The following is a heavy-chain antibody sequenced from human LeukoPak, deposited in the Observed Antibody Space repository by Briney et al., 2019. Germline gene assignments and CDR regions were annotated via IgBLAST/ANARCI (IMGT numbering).Heavy chain of an antibody. Sequence: SETLSLTCDVYGGSFSGYFWSWVRQPPRKGLKWIGEINHSGSPNYNPSLKSRVTISVDTSKNQFSLKLSSVTAADTAVYYCATGPHQSSSWYGYCSGYGYWGQGTLVTVSS. CDR2: INHSGSP. CDR1: GGSFSGYF. V-gene: IGHV4-34*01. CDR3: ATGPHQSSSWYGYCSGYGY. D-gene: IGHD6-13*01. J-gene: IGHJ4*02.